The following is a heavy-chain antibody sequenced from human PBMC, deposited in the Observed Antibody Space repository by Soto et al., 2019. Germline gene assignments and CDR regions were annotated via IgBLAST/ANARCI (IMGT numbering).Heavy chain of an antibody. CDR3: ARGSWDDVTGHYYMDV. CDR2: TYYRSKWYI. V-gene: IGHV6-1*01. Sequence: QTLSLTCGISGDSVSSNSAAWNWIRQTPSRGLEWLGRTYYRSKWYINYAVSVKSRITVNPDTSKNQFSLQLNSVTPEDTAVYYCARGSWDDVTGHYYMDVWGKGTTVTVSS. D-gene: IGHD1-1*01. CDR1: GDSVSSNSAA. J-gene: IGHJ6*03.